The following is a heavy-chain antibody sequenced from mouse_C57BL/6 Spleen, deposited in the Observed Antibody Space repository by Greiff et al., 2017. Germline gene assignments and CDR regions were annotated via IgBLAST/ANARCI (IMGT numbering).Heavy chain of an antibody. CDR1: GFTFSSYG. CDR3: ASLYYYGSSLYAMDY. V-gene: IGHV5-6*01. CDR2: ISSGGSDT. D-gene: IGHD1-1*01. J-gene: IGHJ4*01. Sequence: EVQLVESGGDLVKPGGSLKLSCAASGFTFSSYGMSWVRQTPDKRLDWVATISSGGSDTYYPDSVQGRFTISRDNAKNTLYLQMSSLKSEDTAMYYCASLYYYGSSLYAMDYWGQGTSVTVSS.